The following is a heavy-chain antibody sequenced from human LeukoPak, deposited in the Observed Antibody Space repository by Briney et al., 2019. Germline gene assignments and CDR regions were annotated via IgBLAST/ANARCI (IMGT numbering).Heavy chain of an antibody. D-gene: IGHD4-17*01. J-gene: IGHJ4*02. CDR3: ARDAPGTVTNDY. V-gene: IGHV3-48*03. CDR1: GFTFSSYE. CDR2: ISRSGSTI. Sequence: PGGSLRLSCAAPGFTFSSYEMNWVRQAPGKGLEWVSYISRSGSTIYYADSVRGRFTISRDNAKNSLYLQMNSLRAEDTAVYYCARDAPGTVTNDYWGQGTLVTVSS.